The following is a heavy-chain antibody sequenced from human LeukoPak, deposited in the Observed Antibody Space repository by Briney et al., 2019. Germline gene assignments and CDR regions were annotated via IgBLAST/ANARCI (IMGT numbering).Heavy chain of an antibody. V-gene: IGHV3-23*01. Sequence: GSLRLSCAASGFDFNDFAMTWVRQAPGKGLEWVSSMSGSGDTTQYAPSVKGRFTISRDNAKKTLYLEMNSLRVEDTAIYYCAKRELGLGGSYYSDAFDIWGQGTMVTVSS. CDR2: MSGSGDTT. J-gene: IGHJ3*02. CDR3: AKRELGLGGSYYSDAFDI. D-gene: IGHD1-26*01. CDR1: GFDFNDFA.